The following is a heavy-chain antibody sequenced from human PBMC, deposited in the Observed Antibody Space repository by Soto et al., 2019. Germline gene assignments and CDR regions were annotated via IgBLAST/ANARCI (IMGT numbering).Heavy chain of an antibody. CDR3: ARDQGCSSNCWGAFDI. Sequence: GGSLRLSCAASAFAFSSSWMTWVRQAPGKGLEWVANIKKDGSDKYYVDSVKGRFTISRDNAKNSLYLQMNSLRVEDTAMYFCARDQGCSSNCWGAFDIWGRGTTVTVSS. V-gene: IGHV3-7*01. CDR1: AFAFSSSW. J-gene: IGHJ3*02. D-gene: IGHD6-13*01. CDR2: IKKDGSDK.